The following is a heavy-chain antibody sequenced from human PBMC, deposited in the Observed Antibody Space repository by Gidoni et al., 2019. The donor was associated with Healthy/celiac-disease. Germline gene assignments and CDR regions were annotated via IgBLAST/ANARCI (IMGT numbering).Heavy chain of an antibody. CDR2: IYPGDSDT. V-gene: IGHV5-51*01. J-gene: IGHJ6*02. Sequence: EVQLVQSGAEVTKPGESLKISCTGSGYRFTTYSSRWGRQMPGKGLEWTGIIYPGDSDTRYSPSFQGQVTISADKSISTAYLQWSSLKASDTAMYYCARHSSSSSWSNYYYYGMDVWGQGTTVTVSS. CDR1: GYRFTTYS. D-gene: IGHD6-13*01. CDR3: ARHSSSSSWSNYYYYGMDV.